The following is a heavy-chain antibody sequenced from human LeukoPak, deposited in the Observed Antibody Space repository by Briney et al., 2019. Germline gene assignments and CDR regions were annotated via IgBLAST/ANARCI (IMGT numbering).Heavy chain of an antibody. CDR3: ARFRAETTRFDY. V-gene: IGHV3-30*09. CDR2: LSFDGNTT. CDR1: GFTFINYA. D-gene: IGHD1/OR15-1a*01. J-gene: IGHJ4*02. Sequence: AGGSLRLSCAASGFTFINYAMYWVRQAPRRGLEWAAVLSFDGNTTFYSDSAKGRFAISRDNYKNTLYLEMNSLRHEDTAVYYCARFRAETTRFDYWGQGTLVTVSS.